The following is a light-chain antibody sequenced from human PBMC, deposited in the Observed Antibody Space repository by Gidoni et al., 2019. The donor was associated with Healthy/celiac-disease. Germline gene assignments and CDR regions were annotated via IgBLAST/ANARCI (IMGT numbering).Light chain of an antibody. CDR1: QSVSSSY. CDR3: QQYGSSPGA. V-gene: IGKV3-20*01. CDR2: GAS. Sequence: DTVSTQFPGTLSLSPGERATLSCRASQSVSSSYLAWYQQKPGQAPRLLIYGASSRATGIPYRFSGSGSGTDFTLTISRLEPEDFAVYYCQQYGSSPGAFGPGTKVDIK. J-gene: IGKJ3*01.